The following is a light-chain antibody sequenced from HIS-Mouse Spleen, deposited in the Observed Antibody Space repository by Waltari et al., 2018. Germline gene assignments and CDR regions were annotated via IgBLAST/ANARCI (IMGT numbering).Light chain of an antibody. CDR2: GAS. CDR1: QSVSSSY. Sequence: EMVLTQSPGTLSLSPGERATLSCRASQSVSSSYLAWYQQKPGQAPRLLIYGASSRATGIPDRFSGSGSGTDFTLTISRLEPEDFAVYYCQQYSSSPPFTFGPGTKVDIK. CDR3: QQYSSSPPFT. J-gene: IGKJ3*01. V-gene: IGKV3-20*01.